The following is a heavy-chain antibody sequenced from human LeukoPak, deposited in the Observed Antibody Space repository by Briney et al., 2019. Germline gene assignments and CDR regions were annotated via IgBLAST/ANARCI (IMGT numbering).Heavy chain of an antibody. D-gene: IGHD6-13*01. CDR1: GGSIRSYY. J-gene: IGHJ5*02. V-gene: IGHV4-59*12. Sequence: PSETLSLTCTVSGGSIRSYYWSWIRQPPGKGLEWIGYIYYSGSTNYNPSLKSRVSISVDTSKNQFSLKLSSVTAADTAVYYCARKSIAATVGFSCFDPWGQGTLVTVSS. CDR3: ARKSIAATVGFSCFDP. CDR2: IYYSGST.